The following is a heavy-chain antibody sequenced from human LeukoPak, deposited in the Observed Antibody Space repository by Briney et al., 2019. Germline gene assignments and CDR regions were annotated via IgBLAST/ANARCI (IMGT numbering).Heavy chain of an antibody. CDR3: ARGGDDYGDYDWIRNDAFDI. CDR2: IWYDGSNK. V-gene: IGHV3-33*01. J-gene: IGHJ3*02. D-gene: IGHD4-17*01. CDR1: GFTFSSYG. Sequence: GGSLRLSCAASGFTFSSYGMHWVRQAPGKGLEWVAVIWYDGSNKYYADSVKGRFTISRDNSKNTLYLQMNSLRAEDTAVYYCARGGDDYGDYDWIRNDAFDIWGQGTMVTVSS.